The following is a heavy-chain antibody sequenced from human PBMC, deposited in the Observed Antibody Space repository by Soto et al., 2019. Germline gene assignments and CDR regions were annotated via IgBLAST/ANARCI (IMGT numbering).Heavy chain of an antibody. J-gene: IGHJ6*02. CDR2: ISSSSSTI. V-gene: IGHV3-48*02. Sequence: PGGSLRLSCAASGFTFSSYSMNWVRQAPGKGLEWVSYISSSSSTIYYADSVKGRFTISRDNAKNSLYLQMNSLRDEDTAVYYCARGGGAPFGVVTNYYYYGMDVWGQGTTVTVSS. D-gene: IGHD3-3*01. CDR1: GFTFSSYS. CDR3: ARGGGAPFGVVTNYYYYGMDV.